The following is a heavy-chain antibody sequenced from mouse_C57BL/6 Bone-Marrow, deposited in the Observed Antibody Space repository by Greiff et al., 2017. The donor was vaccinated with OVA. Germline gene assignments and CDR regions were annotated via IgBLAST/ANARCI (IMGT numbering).Heavy chain of an antibody. V-gene: IGHV1-61*01. CDR2: IYPSDSET. CDR1: GYTFTSYW. CDR3: AREDYYAMDY. Sequence: QVQLKQSGAELVRPGSSVKLSCKASGYTFTSYWMDWVKQRPGQGLEWIGNIYPSDSETHYNQKFKDKATLTVDKSSSTAYMQLSSLTSEDSAVYYCAREDYYAMDYWGQGTSVTVSS. J-gene: IGHJ4*01.